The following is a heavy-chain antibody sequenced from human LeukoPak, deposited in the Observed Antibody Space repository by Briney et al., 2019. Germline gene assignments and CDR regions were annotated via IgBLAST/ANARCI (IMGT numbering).Heavy chain of an antibody. CDR3: ARDAGLRYFDWLRLFPQ. Sequence: ASVKVSCKASGYTFTGYYMHWVRQAPGQGREWMGWINPNSGGTNYAQKFQGRVTMTRDTSISTAYMELSRLRSDDTAVYYCARDAGLRYFDWLRLFPQWGQGTLVTVSS. J-gene: IGHJ4*02. CDR1: GYTFTGYY. CDR2: INPNSGGT. D-gene: IGHD3-9*01. V-gene: IGHV1-2*02.